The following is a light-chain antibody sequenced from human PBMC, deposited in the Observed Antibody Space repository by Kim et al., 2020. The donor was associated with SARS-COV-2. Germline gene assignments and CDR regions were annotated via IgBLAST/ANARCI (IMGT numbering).Light chain of an antibody. V-gene: IGLV1-47*01. CDR2: RNN. J-gene: IGLJ3*02. CDR1: SSNIGSSF. CDR3: AAWDDSLSGSWV. Sequence: SVTISCSRSSSNIGSSFVYWYQQLPGTAPKLLIYRNNQRPSGVPDRFSGSKSGTSASLAISGLRSEDEADYYCAAWDDSLSGSWVFGGGTQLTVL.